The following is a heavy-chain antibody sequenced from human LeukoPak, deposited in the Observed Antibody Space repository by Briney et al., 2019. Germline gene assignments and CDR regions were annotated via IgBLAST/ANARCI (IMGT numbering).Heavy chain of an antibody. CDR1: GGTFSSYA. Sequence: GASVKVSCKASGGTFSSYAISWVRQAPGQGLEWMGGIIPIFGTANYAQKFQGRVTITADKSTSTAYMELSSLRSEDTAVYYCARGVLRYFDWLNNWFDPWGQGTLVTVSS. V-gene: IGHV1-69*06. D-gene: IGHD3-9*01. CDR2: IIPIFGTA. J-gene: IGHJ5*02. CDR3: ARGVLRYFDWLNNWFDP.